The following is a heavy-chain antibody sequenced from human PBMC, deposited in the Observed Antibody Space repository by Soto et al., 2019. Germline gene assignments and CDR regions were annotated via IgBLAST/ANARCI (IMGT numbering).Heavy chain of an antibody. CDR3: ARSGMNYGGWDY. J-gene: IGHJ4*02. V-gene: IGHV3-11*01. CDR2: ISSSGSTI. D-gene: IGHD3-10*01. Sequence: QVQLVESGGGLVKPGGSLRLSCEASGLTFSDYYMSWIRKAPGKGLEWGSYISSSGSTIYYAASVKGGFTISMDNAKNSLYVERNSLRAEDTDVYYCARSGMNYGGWDYWGQGTLVRVSS. CDR1: GLTFSDYY.